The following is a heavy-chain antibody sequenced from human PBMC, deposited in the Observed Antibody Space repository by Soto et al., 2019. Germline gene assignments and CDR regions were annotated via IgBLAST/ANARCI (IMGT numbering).Heavy chain of an antibody. CDR1: GGSFSGYY. Sequence: SETLSLTCAVYGGSFSGYYWSWIRQPPGKGLEWIGEINHSGSTNYNPSLKSRVTISVDTSKNQFSLKLSSVTAADTAVYYCARLHVSAQNWFDPWGQGTLVTVSS. CDR3: ARLHVSAQNWFDP. J-gene: IGHJ5*02. CDR2: INHSGST. V-gene: IGHV4-34*01. D-gene: IGHD2-8*01.